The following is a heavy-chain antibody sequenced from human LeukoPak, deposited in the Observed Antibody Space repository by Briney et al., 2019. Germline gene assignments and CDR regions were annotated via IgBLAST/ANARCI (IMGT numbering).Heavy chain of an antibody. CDR2: ISSSSSYI. J-gene: IGHJ4*02. CDR1: GFIIRTKY. Sequence: GGSLRLSCAASGFIIRTKYMNWVRQAPGKGLEWVSSISSSSSYIYYADSVKGRFTISRDNAKNSLYLQMNSLRAEDTAVYYCAREGDYYDSSGFYDYWGQGTLVTVSS. D-gene: IGHD3-22*01. V-gene: IGHV3-21*01. CDR3: AREGDYYDSSGFYDY.